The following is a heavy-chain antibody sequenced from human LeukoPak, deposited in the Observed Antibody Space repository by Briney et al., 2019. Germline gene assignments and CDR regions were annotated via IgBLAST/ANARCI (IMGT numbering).Heavy chain of an antibody. CDR1: EFTFSNYG. CDR2: IASDGKDK. CDR3: AKDLNRGPATYYFDC. Sequence: PGGSLRLSCAATEFTFSNYGMHWVRQAPGKGLEWVAVIASDGKDKHHADSVKGRFTISRDNSKNTLYLQMSSLRAEDTALYYCAKDLNRGPATYYFDCWGQGTLVTVSS. D-gene: IGHD1-14*01. V-gene: IGHV3-30*18. J-gene: IGHJ4*02.